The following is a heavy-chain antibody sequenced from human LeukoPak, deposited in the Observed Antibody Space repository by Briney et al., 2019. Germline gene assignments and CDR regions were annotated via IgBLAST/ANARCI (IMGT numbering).Heavy chain of an antibody. D-gene: IGHD3-22*01. CDR2: IYYSGST. Sequence: PSETLSLTCTVSGGSISGGFRSWVRQPPGKGLEWIGYIYYSGSTNYNPSLKSRVTISVDTSKNQFSLKLSSVTAADTAVYYCARDTYYYDSSGYWADYWGQGTLVTVSS. CDR3: ARDTYYYDSSGYWADY. J-gene: IGHJ4*02. V-gene: IGHV4-59*01. CDR1: GGSISGGF.